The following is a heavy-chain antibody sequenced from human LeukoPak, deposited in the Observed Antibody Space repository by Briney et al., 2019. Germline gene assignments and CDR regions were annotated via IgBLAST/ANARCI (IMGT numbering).Heavy chain of an antibody. J-gene: IGHJ6*03. CDR1: GGSVTGFS. Sequence: PSETLSLTCAVYGGSVTGFSWSWIRQSPVKGLESIGEINHSGGTNYAPSLQSRVTLSLDTSKNQFSLTLTSVTAADTAVYYRVRGRNVKWVPGVGGNPRASRYYYYMDVWGKGTTVTVSS. V-gene: IGHV4-34*01. CDR2: INHSGGT. CDR3: VRGRNVKWVPGVGGNPRASRYYYYMDV. D-gene: IGHD4-23*01.